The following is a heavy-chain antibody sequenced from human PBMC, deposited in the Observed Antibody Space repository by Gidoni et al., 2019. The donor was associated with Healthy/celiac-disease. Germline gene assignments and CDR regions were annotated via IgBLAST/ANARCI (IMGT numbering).Heavy chain of an antibody. D-gene: IGHD6-13*01. J-gene: IGHJ1*01. CDR2: INHSGST. Sequence: QVQLQQWGAGLLKPSETLSLTCAVYGGSFSGYYWSWIRQPPGKGLEWIGEINHSGSTNYNPSLKSRVTISVDTSKNQFSLKLSSVTAADTAVYYCARGPKKGPYSGSWYRYFQHWGQGTLVTVSS. V-gene: IGHV4-34*01. CDR3: ARGPKKGPYSGSWYRYFQH. CDR1: GGSFSGYY.